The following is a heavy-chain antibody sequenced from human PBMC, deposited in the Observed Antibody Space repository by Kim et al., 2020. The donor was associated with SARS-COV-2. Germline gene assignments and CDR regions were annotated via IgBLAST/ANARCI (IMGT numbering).Heavy chain of an antibody. V-gene: IGHV3-7*03. J-gene: IGHJ3*02. D-gene: IGHD5-12*01. CDR1: GITFSSTW. CDR2: INEDGSQK. CDR3: AKDSEMATPDAFDI. Sequence: GGSLRLSCAVSGITFSSTWMNWVRQAPGKGLEWVADINEDGSQKYYVDSVRGRFTISRDNSKNTLYLQMNSLRAEDTAVYYCAKDSEMATPDAFDIWGQGTMVTVSS.